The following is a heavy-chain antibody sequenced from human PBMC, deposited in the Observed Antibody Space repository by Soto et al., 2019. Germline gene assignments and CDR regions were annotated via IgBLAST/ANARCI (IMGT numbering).Heavy chain of an antibody. CDR3: ATDGRGFGELFAY. CDR1: GYTFTNDG. J-gene: IGHJ4*02. V-gene: IGHV1-18*01. D-gene: IGHD3-10*01. CDR2: INTYNDNT. Sequence: QVQLVQSGAEMKKPGASVKVSCKASGYTFTNDGITWVRQAPGQGLEWMGWINTYNDNTKSAQKLQGRVTMTTDTSTSTAYLELRSLRFDDTAVYFCATDGRGFGELFAYWGQGTPVNVSS.